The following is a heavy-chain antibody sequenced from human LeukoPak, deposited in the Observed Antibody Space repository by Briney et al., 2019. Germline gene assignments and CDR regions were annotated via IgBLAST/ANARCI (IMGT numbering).Heavy chain of an antibody. V-gene: IGHV1-46*01. J-gene: IGHJ5*02. CDR1: GFTFGNYY. D-gene: IGHD1-26*01. Sequence: ASVKVSCKASGFTFGNYYMHWVRQAPGQGLERMGIINPSGSSTNYEKKFQGRVTLTRDTSTSTVYMELSSLRSEDTAVYYCARDNSDTWGWWFDPWGQGTLVTVSS. CDR3: ARDNSDTWGWWFDP. CDR2: INPSGSST.